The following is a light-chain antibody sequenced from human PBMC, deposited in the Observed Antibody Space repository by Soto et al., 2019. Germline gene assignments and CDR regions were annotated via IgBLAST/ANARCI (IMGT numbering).Light chain of an antibody. CDR3: AAWDDSLSWV. CDR1: SSNIGSNT. J-gene: IGLJ3*02. CDR2: SNN. V-gene: IGLV1-44*01. Sequence: QSVLTQPPSASGTPGQRVTISCSGSSSNIGSNTVNWYQQLPGTAPKHLIFSNNQRPSGVPDRFSGSKSGTSASLAIRGLQPEDEADYYCAAWDDSLSWVFGGGTQLTVL.